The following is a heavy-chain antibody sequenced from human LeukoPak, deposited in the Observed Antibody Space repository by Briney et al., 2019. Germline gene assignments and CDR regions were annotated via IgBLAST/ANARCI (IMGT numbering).Heavy chain of an antibody. CDR1: GYTFTGYY. D-gene: IGHD5-24*01. V-gene: IGHV1-8*02. CDR3: ARVRPPRGGYNLGGWFDP. J-gene: IGHJ5*02. Sequence: RASVKVSCKASGYTFTGYYMHWVRQATGQGLEWMGWMNPNSGNTGYAQKFQGRVTMTRNTSISTAYMELSSLRSEDTAVYYCARVRPPRGGYNLGGWFDPWGQGTLVTVSS. CDR2: MNPNSGNT.